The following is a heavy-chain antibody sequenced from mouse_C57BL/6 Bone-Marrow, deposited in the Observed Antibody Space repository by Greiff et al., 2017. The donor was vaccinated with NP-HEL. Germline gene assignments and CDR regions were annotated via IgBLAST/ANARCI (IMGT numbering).Heavy chain of an antibody. V-gene: IGHV1-54*01. J-gene: IGHJ3*01. D-gene: IGHD2-4*01. CDR2: INPGSGGT. CDR1: GYAFTNYL. Sequence: QVQLKESGAELVRPGTSVKVSCKASGYAFTNYLIEWVKQRPGQGLEWIGVINPGSGGTNYNEKFKGKATLTADKSSSTAYMQLSSLTSEDSAVYFCARWRGYDYDGAYWGQGTLVTVSA. CDR3: ARWRGYDYDGAY.